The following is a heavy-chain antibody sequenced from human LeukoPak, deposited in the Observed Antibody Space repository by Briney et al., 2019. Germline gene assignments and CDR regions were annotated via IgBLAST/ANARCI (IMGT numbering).Heavy chain of an antibody. J-gene: IGHJ6*02. CDR1: GGSISSSSYY. CDR3: ARHEGYCSSTSCPTPGYYYYGMDV. V-gene: IGHV4-61*05. Sequence: SETLSLTCTVSGGSISSSSYYWGWIRQPPGKGLEWIGYIYYSGSTNYNPSLKSRVTISVDTSKNQFSLKLSSVTAADTAVYYCARHEGYCSSTSCPTPGYYYYGMDVWGQGTTVTVSS. D-gene: IGHD2-2*01. CDR2: IYYSGST.